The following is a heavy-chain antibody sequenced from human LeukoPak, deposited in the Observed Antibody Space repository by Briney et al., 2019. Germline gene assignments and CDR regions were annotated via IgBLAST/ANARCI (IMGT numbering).Heavy chain of an antibody. D-gene: IGHD3-3*01. V-gene: IGHV4-34*01. CDR2: INHSGST. CDR3: ARAATYYDFWSGYYSY. Sequence: SPSETLSLTCAVYGGSFSGYYWSWIRRPPGKGLEWIGEINHSGSTNYNPSLKSRVTISVDTSKNQFSLKLSSVTAADTAVYYCARAATYYDFWSGYYSYWGQGTLVTVSS. CDR1: GGSFSGYY. J-gene: IGHJ4*02.